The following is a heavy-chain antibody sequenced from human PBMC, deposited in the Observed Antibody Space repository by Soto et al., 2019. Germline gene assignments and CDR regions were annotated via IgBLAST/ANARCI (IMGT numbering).Heavy chain of an antibody. Sequence: QVQLQESGPGLVKPLGTLSLTCAVSSGSITSSNWWSWVRQPPGKGLEWIGEVSHTGNTNYIPSLKSRVTISVDKSRNQFSLRLSSVTAADTAVYYCARNRYGGYDFDYWGQGTLVTVSS. D-gene: IGHD5-12*01. CDR1: SGSITSSNW. V-gene: IGHV4-4*02. CDR3: ARNRYGGYDFDY. CDR2: VSHTGNT. J-gene: IGHJ4*02.